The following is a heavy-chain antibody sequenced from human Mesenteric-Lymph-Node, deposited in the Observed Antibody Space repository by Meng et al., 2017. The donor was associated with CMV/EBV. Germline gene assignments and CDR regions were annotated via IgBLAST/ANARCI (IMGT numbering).Heavy chain of an antibody. J-gene: IGHJ4*02. CDR1: GFNFDDYA. CDR2: ISRNSKNI. Sequence: SLKISCAASGFNFDDYAMHWVRQVPGKGLEWVSGISRNSKNIGYADSVKGRFTVSRDNAKNSLYLQMNSLRAEDTALFYCAKDVSGYDFSYFDYWGQGALVTVSS. V-gene: IGHV3-9*01. D-gene: IGHD5-12*01. CDR3: AKDVSGYDFSYFDY.